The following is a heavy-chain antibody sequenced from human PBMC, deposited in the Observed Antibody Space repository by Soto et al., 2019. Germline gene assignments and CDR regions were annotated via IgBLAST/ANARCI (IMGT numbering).Heavy chain of an antibody. V-gene: IGHV3-72*01. D-gene: IGHD1-7*01. CDR2: SRNRANSYTT. CDR1: GFTFSDHY. Sequence: EVQLVESGGGLVQPGGSLRLACAASGFTFSDHYMDWVRQAPGKGLEWVGRSRNRANSYTTEYAASVKGRFTISRDNSKNSLYLQMSSLRTEDTAVYYCATGVIGTSGDYYYGMDVWGQGTTVNVSS. J-gene: IGHJ6*02. CDR3: ATGVIGTSGDYYYGMDV.